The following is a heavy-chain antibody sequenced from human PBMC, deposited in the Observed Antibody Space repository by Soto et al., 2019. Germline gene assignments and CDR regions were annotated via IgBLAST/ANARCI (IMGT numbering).Heavy chain of an antibody. CDR1: GGSISSYY. Sequence: SETLSLTCTVSGGSISSYYWSWIRQPPGKGLEWIGYIYYNGSTNYNPSLKSRVTISVDTSKNQFSLKLSSVTAADTAVYYCARCYYNILTAYYDDYWGQGTLVTV. CDR3: ARCYYNILTAYYDDY. D-gene: IGHD3-9*01. CDR2: IYYNGST. J-gene: IGHJ4*02. V-gene: IGHV4-59*01.